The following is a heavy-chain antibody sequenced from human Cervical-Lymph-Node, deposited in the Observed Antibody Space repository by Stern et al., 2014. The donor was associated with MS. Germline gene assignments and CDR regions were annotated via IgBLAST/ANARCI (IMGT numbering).Heavy chain of an antibody. D-gene: IGHD6-6*01. V-gene: IGHV3-30-3*01. Sequence: QVQLVQSGGGVVQPGRSLRLSCAASGFTFSSYAMHWVRQAPGEGLEWVAVISYDGSNKYYADSVKGRFTISRDNSRNTLYLQMNSLRAEDTAVYYCARGDSSSQFVSYYRMDVWGHGTTVTVSS. J-gene: IGHJ6*02. CDR2: ISYDGSNK. CDR1: GFTFSSYA. CDR3: ARGDSSSQFVSYYRMDV.